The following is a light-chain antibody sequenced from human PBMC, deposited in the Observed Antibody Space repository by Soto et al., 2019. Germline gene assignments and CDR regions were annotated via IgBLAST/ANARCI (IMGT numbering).Light chain of an antibody. Sequence: EIVMTQSPATLSVSPGERATLSCRASQSVSSNLAWYQQKPGQAPRLLIYGASTRATGIPARFSGSGSGTEFTLTISRLQSEDFAVYSCQQYNNWVGTFGQGTKVEIK. CDR2: GAS. CDR3: QQYNNWVGT. CDR1: QSVSSN. J-gene: IGKJ1*01. V-gene: IGKV3-15*01.